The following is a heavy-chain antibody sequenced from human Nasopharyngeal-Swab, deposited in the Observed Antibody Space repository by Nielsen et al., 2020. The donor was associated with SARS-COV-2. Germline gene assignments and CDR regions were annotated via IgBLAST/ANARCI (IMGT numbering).Heavy chain of an antibody. Sequence: ASVKVSCKVSGYTLTELSMHWVRQAPGKGLEWMGGFDPEDGETIYAQKFQGRVTMTEDTSTDTAYMELSSLRSEDTAVYYCAGWDIVVVPAAQSDYYYYYGMDVWGQGTTVTVSS. V-gene: IGHV1-24*01. CDR3: AGWDIVVVPAAQSDYYYYYGMDV. D-gene: IGHD2-2*01. CDR1: GYTLTELS. J-gene: IGHJ6*02. CDR2: FDPEDGET.